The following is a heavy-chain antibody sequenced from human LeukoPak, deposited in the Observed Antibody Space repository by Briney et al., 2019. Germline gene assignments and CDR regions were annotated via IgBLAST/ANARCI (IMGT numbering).Heavy chain of an antibody. CDR1: GGTFSSYG. J-gene: IGHJ4*02. D-gene: IGHD6-13*01. V-gene: IGHV1-69*04. CDR3: AAGSWYEFDY. CDR2: IIPILDIT. Sequence: GASVKVSCKASGGTFSSYGISWVRQAPGQGLEWMGRIIPILDITNYAQKFQVRVTITADKSTSTVYMELSSLRSEDTAVYYCAAGSWYEFDYWGQGTLVTVSS.